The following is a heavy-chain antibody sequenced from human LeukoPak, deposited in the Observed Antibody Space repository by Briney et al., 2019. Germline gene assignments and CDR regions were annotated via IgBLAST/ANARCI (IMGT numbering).Heavy chain of an antibody. CDR1: GGSFSGYY. V-gene: IGHV4-34*01. CDR2: INHSGST. CDR3: AGGNRYTRNFDY. J-gene: IGHJ4*02. D-gene: IGHD2-2*01. Sequence: SETLSLTCAVYGGSFSGYYWSWIRQPPGKGLEWIGEINHSGSTNYNPSLKSRVTISVDTSKNQFSLKLSSVTAADTAVYYCAGGNRYTRNFDYWGQGTLVTVSS.